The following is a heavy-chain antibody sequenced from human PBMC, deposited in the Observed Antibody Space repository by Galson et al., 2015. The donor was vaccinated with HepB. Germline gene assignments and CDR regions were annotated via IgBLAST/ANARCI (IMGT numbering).Heavy chain of an antibody. Sequence: SLRLSCAASGFTFSSYAMRWVRQAPGKGLEWVAVISYDGSNKYYADSVKGRFTISRDNSKNTLYLQMNSLRAEDTAVYYCARSSVAGYFDYWGQGTLVTVSS. V-gene: IGHV3-30-3*01. D-gene: IGHD6-19*01. CDR2: ISYDGSNK. J-gene: IGHJ4*02. CDR3: ARSSVAGYFDY. CDR1: GFTFSSYA.